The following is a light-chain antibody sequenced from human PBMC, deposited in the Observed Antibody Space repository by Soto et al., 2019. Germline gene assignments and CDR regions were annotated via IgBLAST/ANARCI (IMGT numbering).Light chain of an antibody. CDR2: EVT. CDR1: SGEIGGYDY. CDR3: SSYAGSNNPYV. V-gene: IGLV2-8*01. Sequence: QSALTQPPSASGSPGQSVTISCTGTSGEIGGYDYVSWYQQHPGKAPKLMIYEVTKRPLGVPDRFSGSKSGNTASLTVSGLQAEDEADYYCSSYAGSNNPYVFGTGTNVTVL. J-gene: IGLJ1*01.